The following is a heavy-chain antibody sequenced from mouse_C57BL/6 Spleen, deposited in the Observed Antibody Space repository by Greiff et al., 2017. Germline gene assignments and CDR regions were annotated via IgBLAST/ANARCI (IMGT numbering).Heavy chain of an antibody. J-gene: IGHJ1*03. V-gene: IGHV6-3*01. Sequence: EVKLEESGGGLVQPGGSMKLSCVASGFTFSNYWMNWVRQSPEKGLEWVAQIRLKSDTYATHYAESVKGRFTISRDDSKSSVYLQMNNLRAEDTGMYYCTITTVVARYFDVWGTGTTVTVSS. CDR1: GFTFSNYW. CDR2: IRLKSDTYAT. D-gene: IGHD1-1*01. CDR3: TITTVVARYFDV.